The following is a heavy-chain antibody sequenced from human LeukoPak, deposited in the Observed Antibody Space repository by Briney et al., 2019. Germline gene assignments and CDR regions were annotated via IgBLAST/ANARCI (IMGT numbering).Heavy chain of an antibody. J-gene: IGHJ4*02. D-gene: IGHD5-12*01. V-gene: IGHV3-53*01. Sequence: GGSLRLSCAASGFTVSSNYMSWVRQAPGKGLEWVSVIYSGGSTFYADSVKGRFTISRDNSKNTLYLQMKSLRVEDTAVYYCVKGGYDFVEVAYFDFWGQGALVTVSS. CDR3: VKGGYDFVEVAYFDF. CDR2: IYSGGST. CDR1: GFTVSSNY.